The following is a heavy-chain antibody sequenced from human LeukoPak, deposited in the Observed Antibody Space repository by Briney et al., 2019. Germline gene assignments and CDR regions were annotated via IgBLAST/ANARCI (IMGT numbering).Heavy chain of an antibody. V-gene: IGHV3-64*01. CDR1: GFTFSSYA. CDR3: ARPRLEYCSGGSCFDAFDI. D-gene: IGHD2-15*01. Sequence: GGSLRLSCAASGFTFSSYAMHWVRQAPGEGLEYVSAISSNGGSTYYANSVKGRFTISRDNSKNTLFLQMNSLTAEDTAIYSCARPRLEYCSGGSCFDAFDIWGQGTMVTVSS. J-gene: IGHJ3*02. CDR2: ISSNGGST.